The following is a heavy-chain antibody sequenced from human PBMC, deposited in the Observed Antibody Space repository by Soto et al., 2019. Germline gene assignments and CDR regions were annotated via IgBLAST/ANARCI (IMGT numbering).Heavy chain of an antibody. J-gene: IGHJ6*02. Sequence: PSETLSLTYTVSGGSVSSGSYYWSWIRQPPGKGLEWIGYIYYSGSTNYNPSLKSRVTISVDTSKNQFSLKLSSVTAADTAVYYCARVFRFGDYVGFAYGMDVWGQGTTVTVSS. CDR3: ARVFRFGDYVGFAYGMDV. D-gene: IGHD4-17*01. CDR1: GGSVSSGSYY. V-gene: IGHV4-61*01. CDR2: IYYSGST.